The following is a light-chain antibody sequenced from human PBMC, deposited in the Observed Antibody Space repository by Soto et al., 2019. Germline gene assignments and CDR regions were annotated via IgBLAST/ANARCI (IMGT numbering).Light chain of an antibody. CDR1: QSIRTF. J-gene: IGKJ1*01. CDR3: QQSDTSPWT. V-gene: IGKV1-39*01. Sequence: DVQMTQSPSSLSASIGDRVTITCRASQSIRTFLNWYQHKPGKAPKLLIYVASTLQTGVPSRFSGSGSGTHFTLTITSVQPEDFATYYCQQSDTSPWTLGRGTKVEI. CDR2: VAS.